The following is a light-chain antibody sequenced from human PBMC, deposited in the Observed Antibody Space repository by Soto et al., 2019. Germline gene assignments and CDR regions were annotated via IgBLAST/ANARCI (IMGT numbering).Light chain of an antibody. J-gene: IGKJ1*01. V-gene: IGKV3-20*01. CDR1: PGVSSTY. CDR2: GAS. Sequence: EIVLTQSPGTLSLSPGERATLSCRPSPGVSSTYLAWFQQKLGQAPRLPIEGASSRATGIPDRFSGSGSGTDFTLTISRLEPEDFAVYYCQQYGNSPWTFGQGTKVEIK. CDR3: QQYGNSPWT.